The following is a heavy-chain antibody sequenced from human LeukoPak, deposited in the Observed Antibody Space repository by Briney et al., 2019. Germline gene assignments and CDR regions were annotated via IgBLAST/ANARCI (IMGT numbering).Heavy chain of an antibody. CDR3: ARRGHHLVDDY. J-gene: IGHJ4*02. V-gene: IGHV4-59*01. Sequence: PSETLSLTCNVSGGSISSDYWSWIRQPPGKGLEWIGYISYSGTTNYNPSLKSRVSMSLDTSKNQFSLKVTSVITADTAVYYCARRGHHLVDDYWGQGTLVTVSS. D-gene: IGHD3-10*01. CDR1: GGSISSDY. CDR2: ISYSGTT.